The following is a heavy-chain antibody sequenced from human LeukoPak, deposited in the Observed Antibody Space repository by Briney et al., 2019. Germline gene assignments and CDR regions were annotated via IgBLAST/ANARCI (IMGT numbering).Heavy chain of an antibody. V-gene: IGHV1-24*01. CDR2: FDPEDGET. D-gene: IGHD2-2*01. Sequence: ASVKVFCKVSGYTLTELSMHWVRQAPGKGLEWMGGFDPEDGETIYAQKFQGRVTMTEDTSTDTAYMELSSLRSEDTAVYYCATAGSCSSTSCYGTYYYYYGMDVWGQGTTVTVSS. J-gene: IGHJ6*02. CDR1: GYTLTELS. CDR3: ATAGSCSSTSCYGTYYYYYGMDV.